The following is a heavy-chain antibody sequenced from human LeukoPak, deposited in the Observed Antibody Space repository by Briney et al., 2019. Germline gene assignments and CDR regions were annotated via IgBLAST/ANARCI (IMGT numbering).Heavy chain of an antibody. CDR2: IYYSGST. J-gene: IGHJ4*02. CDR1: GGSISSYY. D-gene: IGHD6-13*01. V-gene: IGHV4-59*08. CDR3: ARTGSSSWYSAIY. Sequence: PSETLSLTCTVSGGSISSYYWSWIRQPPGKGLEWIGYIYYSGSTNYNPSLKSRVTISVDTSKNQFSLKLSSVTAADTAVYYCARTGSSSWYSAIYWGQGTLVTVSS.